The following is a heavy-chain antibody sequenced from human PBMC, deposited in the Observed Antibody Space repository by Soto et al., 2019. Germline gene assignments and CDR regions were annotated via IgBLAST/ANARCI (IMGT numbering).Heavy chain of an antibody. J-gene: IGHJ3*02. D-gene: IGHD2-21*01. V-gene: IGHV3-64D*06. CDR1: GFTFSSYT. Sequence: GGSLRLSCAASGFTFSSYTMHWVSQTPGKGLECVSSISTNGSSKHYADSVKGRFTISRDDSKNTQYLQMTSLRVEDTAIYYCAKIPTGGDAFDIWGQGTMVTVSS. CDR3: AKIPTGGDAFDI. CDR2: ISTNGSSK.